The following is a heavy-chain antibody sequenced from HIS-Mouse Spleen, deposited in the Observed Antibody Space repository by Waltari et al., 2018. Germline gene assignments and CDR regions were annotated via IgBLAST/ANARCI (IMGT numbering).Heavy chain of an antibody. CDR2: IYWNDDK. CDR3: AHRRVVVGVVPAAIGPIDY. CDR1: GFSLSPSGVG. J-gene: IGHJ4*02. V-gene: IGHV2-5*01. D-gene: IGHD2-2*01. Sequence: QITLHESGPTLLKPTQTLTLTCPFSGFSLSPSGVGVGRIRQPPRTALEWLALIYWNDDKRYSPSLKSRLTITKDTSKNQVVLTMTNMDPVDTATYYCAHRRVVVGVVPAAIGPIDYWGQGTLVTVSS.